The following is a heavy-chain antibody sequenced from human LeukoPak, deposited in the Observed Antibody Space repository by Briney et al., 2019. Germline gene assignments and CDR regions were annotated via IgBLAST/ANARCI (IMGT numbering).Heavy chain of an antibody. CDR2: IDPSDSYT. CDR1: GYSFTSYW. J-gene: IGHJ6*02. D-gene: IGHD4-11*01. CDR3: ARKSTVTTLYYYYGMDV. V-gene: IGHV5-10-1*01. Sequence: GESLRIPCKGSGYSFTSYWISWVRQMPGKGLEWMGRIDPSDSYTNYSPSFQGHVTISADRSISTAYLQWSSLKASDTAMYYCARKSTVTTLYYYYGMDVWGQGTTVTVSS.